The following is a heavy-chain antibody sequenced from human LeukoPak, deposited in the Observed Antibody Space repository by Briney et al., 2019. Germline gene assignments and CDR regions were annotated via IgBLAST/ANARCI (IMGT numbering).Heavy chain of an antibody. Sequence: GESLKISCKGSGYSFTSYWIGWVRQMPGKGLEWMGIIYPGDSDTRYSPSFQGQVTISADKSISTAYLQWSSLKAAYTAMYYCARWVATPYNWFDPWGQGTLVTVSS. CDR3: ARWVATPYNWFDP. CDR1: GYSFTSYW. D-gene: IGHD5-12*01. J-gene: IGHJ5*02. V-gene: IGHV5-51*01. CDR2: IYPGDSDT.